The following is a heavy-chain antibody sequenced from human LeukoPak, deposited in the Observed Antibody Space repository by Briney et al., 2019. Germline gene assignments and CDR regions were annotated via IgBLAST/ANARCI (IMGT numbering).Heavy chain of an antibody. D-gene: IGHD1-26*01. CDR2: IYYSGST. J-gene: IGHJ4*02. V-gene: IGHV4-31*03. CDR3: AGNRGGATRYYFDY. Sequence: SETLSLTCTVSGGSISSGGYYWSWIRQHPGKGLEWIGYIYYSGSTYYNPSLKSRVTISVDTSKTQFSLKLSSVTAADTAVYYCAGNRGGATRYYFDYWGQGTLVTVSS. CDR1: GGSISSGGYY.